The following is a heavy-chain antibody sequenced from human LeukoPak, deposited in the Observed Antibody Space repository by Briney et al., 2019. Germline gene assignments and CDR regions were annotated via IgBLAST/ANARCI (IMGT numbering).Heavy chain of an antibody. CDR3: AKSAYSTAWYVGY. J-gene: IGHJ4*02. CDR1: GFTFSDHY. D-gene: IGHD6-19*01. CDR2: ISGSGGGT. Sequence: GGSLRLSCAASGFTFSDHYMDWVRQAPGKGLEWVSSISGSGGGTFYADFVKGRFTISRDNSKNTLYLQMNSLRAEDTAVYYCAKSAYSTAWYVGYWGQGTLVTVSS. V-gene: IGHV3-23*01.